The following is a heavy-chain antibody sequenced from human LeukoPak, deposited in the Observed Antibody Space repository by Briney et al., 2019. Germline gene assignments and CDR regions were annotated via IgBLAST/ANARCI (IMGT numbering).Heavy chain of an antibody. D-gene: IGHD6-13*01. V-gene: IGHV4-39*01. CDR3: SGGLSSSSVSFYY. Sequence: PSETLSLTCTVSGGSISSSSYYWGWIRQPPGKGLEWIGSIYYSGSTYYNPSLKSRVTISVDTSKNQFSLKLSSVTAADTAVYYCSGGLSSSSVSFYYWGQGTLVTVSS. CDR1: GGSISSSSYY. CDR2: IYYSGST. J-gene: IGHJ4*02.